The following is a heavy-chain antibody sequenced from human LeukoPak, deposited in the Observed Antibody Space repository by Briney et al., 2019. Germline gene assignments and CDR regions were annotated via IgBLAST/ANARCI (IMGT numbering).Heavy chain of an antibody. J-gene: IGHJ3*02. Sequence: PSETLSLTCTVSGYSTSSGYYWGCVRQPPEKGLEWVGSIYHSGSTYYNPSLKSRVTISVYTSKNQFSLKLSSVTAADTAVYYCARLHYDYAQVDAFDIWGQGTMVTVSS. CDR2: IYHSGST. D-gene: IGHD3-16*01. CDR1: GYSTSSGYY. CDR3: ARLHYDYAQVDAFDI. V-gene: IGHV4-38-2*02.